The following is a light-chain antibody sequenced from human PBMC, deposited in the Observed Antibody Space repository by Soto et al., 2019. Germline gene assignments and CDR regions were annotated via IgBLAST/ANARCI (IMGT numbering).Light chain of an antibody. V-gene: IGKV3-11*01. J-gene: IGKJ4*01. CDR1: QRVRSY. CDR3: RQRSNWHLT. Sequence: EIVLTQSPATLSLSAGDITTLSFTASQRVRSYLAWNQQKRGQPPRLLIYDASNRATGIPARFSGSGSGTDFTLTIRSLVHEDFGVYYRRQRSNWHLTFGGGTKVEIK. CDR2: DAS.